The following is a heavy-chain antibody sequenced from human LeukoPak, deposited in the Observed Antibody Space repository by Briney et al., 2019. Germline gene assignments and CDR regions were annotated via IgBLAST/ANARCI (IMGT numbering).Heavy chain of an antibody. CDR1: GFTFSSYE. V-gene: IGHV3-48*03. Sequence: GGSLRLSCAASGFTFSSYEMNWVRQAPGKGLEWVSYISSSGSTIYYADSVKGRFTISRDNAKNSLYLQTNSLRAEDTAVYYCARVPLYSSGWYAEIDYWGQGTLVTVSS. J-gene: IGHJ4*02. CDR2: ISSSGSTI. D-gene: IGHD6-19*01. CDR3: ARVPLYSSGWYAEIDY.